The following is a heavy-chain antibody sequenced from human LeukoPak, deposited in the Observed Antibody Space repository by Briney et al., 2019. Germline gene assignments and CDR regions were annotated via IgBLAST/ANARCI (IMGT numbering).Heavy chain of an antibody. J-gene: IGHJ5*02. Sequence: GESLEISCQGSGYSFTSYWIGWVRQLPGKGLEWMGIFYPGDSDTRYSPSFQGQVTISADKSISTAYLQWSSLKASDTAMYYCARTSGGFGELSFLSWFDPWGQGTLVTVSS. CDR2: FYPGDSDT. CDR3: ARTSGGFGELSFLSWFDP. D-gene: IGHD3-10*01. CDR1: GYSFTSYW. V-gene: IGHV5-51*01.